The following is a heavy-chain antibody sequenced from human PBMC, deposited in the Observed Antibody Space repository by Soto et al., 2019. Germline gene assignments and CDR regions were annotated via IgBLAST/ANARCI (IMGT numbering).Heavy chain of an antibody. D-gene: IGHD6-19*01. Sequence: EVQVLESGGGLVQPGGSLRLSCAASGFTFRTYAMNWVRQAPGKGLEWVSAISGSGGNKYYADSVKGRFTISRDNSKNTRYLQKNSLRAEDTALYYCAASTIEVAGTSARDWGQGTLVTVTS. CDR2: ISGSGGNK. CDR1: GFTFRTYA. V-gene: IGHV3-23*01. CDR3: AASTIEVAGTSARD. J-gene: IGHJ4*02.